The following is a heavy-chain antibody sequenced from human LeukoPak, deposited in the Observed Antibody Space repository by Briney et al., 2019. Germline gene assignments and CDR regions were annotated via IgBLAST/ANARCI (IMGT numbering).Heavy chain of an antibody. J-gene: IGHJ4*02. CDR2: INTDGTVT. CDR3: ATKQWLAPPPDS. CDR1: GFTFSKYW. V-gene: IGHV3-74*01. Sequence: GGSLRPSCAASGFTFSKYWMLWVRQAPGKGLESVSRINTDGTVTTYADSVKGRFTVSRDNAENTMFLQMNSVRDEDTAVYYCATKQWLAPPPDSWGQGTPVTVSS. D-gene: IGHD6-19*01.